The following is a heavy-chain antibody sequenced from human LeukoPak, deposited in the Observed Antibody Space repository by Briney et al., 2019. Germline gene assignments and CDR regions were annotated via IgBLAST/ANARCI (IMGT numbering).Heavy chain of an antibody. CDR1: GXSISSYY. CDR3: ARFYGSGSYAFDI. V-gene: IGHV4-59*01. D-gene: IGHD3-10*01. Sequence: SETLSLTSTVSGXSISSYYWSWIRQPPGKGLEWIGYIYYSGSTNYNPSLKSRVTISVDTSKNQFSLKLSSVTAADTAVYYCARFYGSGSYAFDIWGQGTMVTVSS. J-gene: IGHJ3*02. CDR2: IYYSGST.